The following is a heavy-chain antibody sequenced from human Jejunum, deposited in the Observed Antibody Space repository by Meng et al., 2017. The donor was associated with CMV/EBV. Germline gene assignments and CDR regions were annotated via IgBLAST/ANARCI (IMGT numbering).Heavy chain of an antibody. CDR3: AKGPDFDFWDDYDHYFDY. CDR2: ISGSGSRT. D-gene: IGHD3-3*01. CDR1: YA. J-gene: IGHJ4*02. V-gene: IGHV3-23*01. Sequence: YAMTWVRQAPGKGLEWVSGISGSGSRTYYTDSVKGRFTISRDNSKDTLYLQIDSLRAGDTGDTAVYYCAKGPDFDFWDDYDHYFDYWGQGTLVTVSS.